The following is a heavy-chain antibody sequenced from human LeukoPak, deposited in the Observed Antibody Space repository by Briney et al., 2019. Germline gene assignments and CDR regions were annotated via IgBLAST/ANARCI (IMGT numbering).Heavy chain of an antibody. CDR3: ARDLRSGSFPPPFDY. J-gene: IGHJ4*02. Sequence: ASVKVSCKASGYTFTGYYMHWVRQAPGQGLEWMGWINPNSGGTNYAQKFQGRVTMTRDTSISTAYMELSRLRSDDTAVYYCARDLRSGSFPPPFDYWGQGTLVTVSS. V-gene: IGHV1-2*02. D-gene: IGHD5-12*01. CDR1: GYTFTGYY. CDR2: INPNSGGT.